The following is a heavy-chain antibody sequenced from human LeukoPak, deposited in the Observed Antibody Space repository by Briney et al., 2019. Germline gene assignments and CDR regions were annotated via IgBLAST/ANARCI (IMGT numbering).Heavy chain of an antibody. J-gene: IGHJ4*02. CDR3: AKDLRDSRFLPRRYCSGGSCYQGIDY. CDR1: GFTFSSYG. V-gene: IGHV3-30*18. CDR2: ISYDGSHK. D-gene: IGHD2-15*01. Sequence: PGGSLRLSCAASGFTFSSYGIHWVRQAPGKVLEWVAVISYDGSHKYYADSVKGRFTISRDNSKNTLYLQMNSLRAEDTAVYYCAKDLRDSRFLPRRYCSGGSCYQGIDYWGQGTLVTVSS.